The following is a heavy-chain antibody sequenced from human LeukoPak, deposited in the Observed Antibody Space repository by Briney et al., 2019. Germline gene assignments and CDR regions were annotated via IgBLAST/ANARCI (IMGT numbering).Heavy chain of an antibody. J-gene: IGHJ4*02. CDR2: IIPILGIA. CDR3: ARDHADYGDYGVDY. CDR1: GGTFSSYA. D-gene: IGHD4-17*01. Sequence: SVKVSCKASGGTFSSYAISWVRQAPGQGLEWMGRIIPILGIANYAQKFQGRVTITADKSTSTAYMELSSLRSEDTAVYYCARDHADYGDYGVDYWGQGTLVTVSS. V-gene: IGHV1-69*04.